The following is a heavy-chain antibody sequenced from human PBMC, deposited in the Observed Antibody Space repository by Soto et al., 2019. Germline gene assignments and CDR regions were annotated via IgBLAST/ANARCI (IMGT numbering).Heavy chain of an antibody. D-gene: IGHD3-3*01. CDR3: AKGPYDFWSGYYPGPLDY. CDR1: GFTFSSYA. Sequence: PGGSLRLSCAASGFTFSSYAMSWVRQAPGRGLEWVSAISGSGGSTYYADSVKGRFTISRDNSKNTLYLQMNSLRGEDTAVYYCAKGPYDFWSGYYPGPLDYWGQGTLVTVSS. CDR2: ISGSGGST. V-gene: IGHV3-23*01. J-gene: IGHJ4*02.